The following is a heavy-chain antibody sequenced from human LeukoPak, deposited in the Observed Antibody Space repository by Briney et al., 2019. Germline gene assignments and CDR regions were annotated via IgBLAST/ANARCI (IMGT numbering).Heavy chain of an antibody. CDR3: ARDRYYYDSSGYFSHGPDY. D-gene: IGHD3-22*01. CDR1: GGSISSYY. CDR2: IYYSGST. Sequence: SETLSLTCTVSGGSISSYYWSWIRQPPGKGLEWIGYIYYSGSTSYNPSLKSRVTISVDTSKNQFSLKLSSVTAADTAVYYCARDRYYYDSSGYFSHGPDYWGQGTLVTVSS. J-gene: IGHJ4*02. V-gene: IGHV4-59*01.